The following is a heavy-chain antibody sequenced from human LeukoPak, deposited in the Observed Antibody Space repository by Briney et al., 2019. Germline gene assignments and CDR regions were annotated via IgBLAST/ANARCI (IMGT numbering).Heavy chain of an antibody. D-gene: IGHD3-16*02. CDR3: AKNPLFVWGSYRSTYYFDY. CDR1: GFTFSSYA. Sequence: GGSLRLSCAASGFTFSSYAMSWVRQAPGKGLEWVSAISGSGGSTYYADSVKGRCTISTDNSKNKLYLQMDRLRAEHTAVYYCAKNPLFVWGSYRSTYYFDYWGQGTLVTVSS. V-gene: IGHV3-23*01. J-gene: IGHJ4*02. CDR2: ISGSGGST.